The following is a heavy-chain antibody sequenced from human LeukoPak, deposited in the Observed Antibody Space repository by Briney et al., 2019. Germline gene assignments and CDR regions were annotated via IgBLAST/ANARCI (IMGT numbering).Heavy chain of an antibody. CDR2: IGSSGST. J-gene: IGHJ4*02. CDR3: AKGAYDYIEMGYFDY. Sequence: GGSLRLSCAASGFSISNSAMSWVRQAPGKGLEWVSLIGSSGSTFHADSVKGRFTISRDNSKNTLFLQMNSLRAEDTAIYYCAKGAYDYIEMGYFDYWGQGTLVTVSS. V-gene: IGHV3-23*01. CDR1: GFSISNSA. D-gene: IGHD5-12*01.